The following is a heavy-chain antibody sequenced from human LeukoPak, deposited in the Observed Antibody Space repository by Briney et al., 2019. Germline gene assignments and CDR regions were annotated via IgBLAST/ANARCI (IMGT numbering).Heavy chain of an antibody. D-gene: IGHD6-13*01. CDR3: ARDSDGIGSSSWYYYYYMDV. CDR1: GYTFTGYY. J-gene: IGHJ6*03. V-gene: IGHV1-2*02. Sequence: GASVKVSCKASGYTFTGYYMHWVRQAPGQGLEWTGWINSNSGGTNYAQKFQGRVTMSVDTSKNQFSLKLSSVTAADTAVYYCARDSDGIGSSSWYYYYYMDVWGKGTTVTVSS. CDR2: INSNSGGT.